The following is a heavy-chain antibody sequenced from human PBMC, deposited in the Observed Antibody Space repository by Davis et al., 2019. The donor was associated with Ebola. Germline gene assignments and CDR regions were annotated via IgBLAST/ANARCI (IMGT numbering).Heavy chain of an antibody. Sequence: PGGSLRLSCTVSGGSISSYYWSWIRQPAGKGLEWIGRIYTSGSTNYNPSLKSRVTTSVDTSKNQFSLKLSSVTAADTAVYYCARDLRYSSSLDWFDPWGQGTLVTVSS. CDR3: ARDLRYSSSLDWFDP. CDR1: GGSISSYY. J-gene: IGHJ5*02. D-gene: IGHD6-6*01. V-gene: IGHV4-4*07. CDR2: IYTSGST.